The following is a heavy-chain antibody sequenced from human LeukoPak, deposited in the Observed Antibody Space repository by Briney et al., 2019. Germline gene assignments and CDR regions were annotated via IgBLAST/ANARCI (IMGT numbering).Heavy chain of an antibody. J-gene: IGHJ4*02. CDR2: IYYSGST. D-gene: IGHD3-3*01. V-gene: IGHV4-31*03. CDR1: GGSISSGGYY. CDR3: ARGLYDFWSGYPNRFGY. Sequence: PSETLSLTCTVSGGSISSGGYYWSWIRQHPGKGLEWIGYIYYSGSTYYNPSLKSRVTISVDTSKNQFSLKLSSVTAADTAVYYCARGLYDFWSGYPNRFGYWGQGTLVTVSS.